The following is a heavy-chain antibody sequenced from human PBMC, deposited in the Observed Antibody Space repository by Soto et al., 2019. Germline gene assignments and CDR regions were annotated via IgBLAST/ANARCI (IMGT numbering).Heavy chain of an antibody. V-gene: IGHV3-23*01. CDR3: AILSVVPAAIRQGVAAAGTIYYGMDV. CDR1: GFTFSSYA. J-gene: IGHJ6*02. Sequence: GGSLRLSCAASGFTFSSYAMSWVRQAPGKGLEWISGFRGSGSNTYYADSVEGRFTISRDISKNTLYLQMNSLRAEDTAVYYCAILSVVPAAIRQGVAAAGTIYYGMDVWGQGTTVTVSS. D-gene: IGHD2-2*02. CDR2: FRGSGSNT.